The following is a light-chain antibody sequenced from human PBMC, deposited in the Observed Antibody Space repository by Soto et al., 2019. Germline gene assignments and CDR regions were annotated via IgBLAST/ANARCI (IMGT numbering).Light chain of an antibody. J-gene: IGKJ3*01. CDR2: GAS. Sequence: EIVMTQSPATLSVSPGEKATLSCRASQSVSSNLAWYQQKPGQAPRLLIYGASTRATGIPARFSGSGSGTEFTLTISSLQSEEFAVDCCQKYNNWHLTFGPGTKVDIK. CDR3: QKYNNWHLT. V-gene: IGKV3-15*01. CDR1: QSVSSN.